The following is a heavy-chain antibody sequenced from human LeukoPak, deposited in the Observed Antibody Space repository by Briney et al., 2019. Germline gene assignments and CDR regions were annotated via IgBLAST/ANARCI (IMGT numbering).Heavy chain of an antibody. CDR3: ARSHVDTAMGDFDY. CDR1: GGSISSSSYY. CDR2: IYYSGNT. V-gene: IGHV4-39*07. Sequence: SETLSLTCTVSGGSISSSSYYWGWIRQPPGKGLEWIGSIYYSGNTYYNPSLKSRVTISVDRSKNQFSLKLSSVTAADTAVYYCARSHVDTAMGDFDYWGQGTLVTVSS. D-gene: IGHD5-18*01. J-gene: IGHJ4*02.